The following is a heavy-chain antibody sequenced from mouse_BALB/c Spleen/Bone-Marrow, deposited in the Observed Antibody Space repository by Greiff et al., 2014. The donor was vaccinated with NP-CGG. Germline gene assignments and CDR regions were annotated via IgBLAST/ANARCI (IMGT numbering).Heavy chain of an antibody. CDR3: AREGYYYGSSTYYAMDY. D-gene: IGHD1-1*01. CDR1: GYPFSSYW. CDR2: IYPGDGDT. Sequence: VQLQPSGAELARPGASVKLSCKASGYPFSSYWVQWVKQRPGQGLEWIWAIYPGDGDTRYTQKFKGKATLTADKSSSTAYMQLSSLASEDSAVYYCAREGYYYGSSTYYAMDYWGQGTSVTVSS. J-gene: IGHJ4*01. V-gene: IGHV1-87*01.